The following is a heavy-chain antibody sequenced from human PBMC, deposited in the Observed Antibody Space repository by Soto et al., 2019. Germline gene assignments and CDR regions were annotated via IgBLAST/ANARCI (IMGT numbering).Heavy chain of an antibody. CDR1: VFTFSSYG. D-gene: IGHD6-19*01. CDR2: ISYDGSNK. J-gene: IGHJ6*02. CDR3: AKGGWALNFYYYGMDV. V-gene: IGHV3-30*18. Sequence: GGSLRLSCAASVFTFSSYGMHWVRQAPGKGLEWVAVISYDGSNKYYADSVKGRFTISRDNSKNTLYLQMNSLRAEDTAVYYCAKGGWALNFYYYGMDVWGQGTTVTVSS.